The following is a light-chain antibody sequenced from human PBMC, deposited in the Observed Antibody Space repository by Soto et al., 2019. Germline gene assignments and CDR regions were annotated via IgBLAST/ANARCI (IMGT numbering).Light chain of an antibody. Sequence: IVLKQSPGTLSLSPWERATLSCRASQSVSSSYLAWYQQKPGQAPRLLIYGASSRATGIPDRFSGSGSGTDFTLTIRRLEPEDFAVYYCQQYGSSPPWTFGQGTKVDI. CDR2: GAS. CDR3: QQYGSSPPWT. CDR1: QSVSSSY. J-gene: IGKJ1*01. V-gene: IGKV3-20*01.